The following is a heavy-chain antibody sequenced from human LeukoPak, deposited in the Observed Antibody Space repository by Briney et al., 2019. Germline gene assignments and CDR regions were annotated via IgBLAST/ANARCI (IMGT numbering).Heavy chain of an antibody. V-gene: IGHV3-48*04. CDR1: GFTFSDYS. CDR2: VGISSGNT. CDR3: ARDHNYAFDN. D-gene: IGHD1-1*01. Sequence: GGSLRLSCAASGFTFSDYSMNWVRQAPGKGLEWISYVGISSGNTKYADSVKGRFTISGDSARNSLYLQMSSLRVEDTAVYYCARDHNYAFDNWGQGTLVTVTS. J-gene: IGHJ4*02.